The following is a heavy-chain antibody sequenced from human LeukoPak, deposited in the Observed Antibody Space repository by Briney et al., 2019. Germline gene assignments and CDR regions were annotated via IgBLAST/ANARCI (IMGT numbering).Heavy chain of an antibody. CDR2: IIPIFGTA. D-gene: IGHD2-2*01. V-gene: IGHV1-69*01. CDR1: GGTFSSYA. J-gene: IGHJ3*02. Sequence: GSSVKVSCKASGGTFSSYAISWVRQAPGQGLEWMGGIIPIFGTANYAQKFQGRVTITADESTSTAYMELSSLRSEDTAVYYCATGGFVVVPAAGGAFDIWGQGTMVTVSS. CDR3: ATGGFVVVPAAGGAFDI.